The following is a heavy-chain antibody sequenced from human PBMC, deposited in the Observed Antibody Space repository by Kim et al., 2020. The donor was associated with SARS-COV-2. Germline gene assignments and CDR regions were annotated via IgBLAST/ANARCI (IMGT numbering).Heavy chain of an antibody. D-gene: IGHD1-26*01. Sequence: ASVKVSCKASGYTFTSYAMHWVRQAPGQRLEWMGWINAGNGNTKYSQKFQGRVTITRDTSASTAYMELSSLRSEDTAVYYCARQGGQVGATTGPHPYYYYGMDVWGQGTTVTVSS. CDR2: INAGNGNT. V-gene: IGHV1-3*01. J-gene: IGHJ6*02. CDR1: GYTFTSYA. CDR3: ARQGGQVGATTGPHPYYYYGMDV.